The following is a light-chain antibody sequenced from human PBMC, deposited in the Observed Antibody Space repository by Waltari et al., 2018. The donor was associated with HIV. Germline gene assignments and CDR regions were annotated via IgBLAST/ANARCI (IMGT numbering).Light chain of an antibody. CDR1: QSVNNF. CDR3: QQRHSWPPIT. CDR2: DVS. Sequence: EIVLTQSPATLSLAPGETATLSCRASQSVNNFLAWYQQKPGQAPRLLIPDVSKVATGVPARFSGSGSGTDFTLTISSLEPVDFAVYYCQQRHSWPPITFGQGTRLEIK. V-gene: IGKV3-11*01. J-gene: IGKJ5*01.